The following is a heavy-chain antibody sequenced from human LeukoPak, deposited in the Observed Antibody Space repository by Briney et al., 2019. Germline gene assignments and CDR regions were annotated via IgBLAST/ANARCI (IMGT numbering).Heavy chain of an antibody. CDR3: AKVPYSDYGSGRPPFMDV. CDR2: ISGGGSDT. J-gene: IGHJ6*02. Sequence: GGSLRLSCAASGFTFSNYAMTWVRQAPGKGLEWVSTISGGGSDTYYADSVKGRFTISRDNSKSTLYLQMNSLRAEDTAIHYCAKVPYSDYGSGRPPFMDVWGQGTTVAVSS. D-gene: IGHD3-10*01. CDR1: GFTFSNYA. V-gene: IGHV3-23*01.